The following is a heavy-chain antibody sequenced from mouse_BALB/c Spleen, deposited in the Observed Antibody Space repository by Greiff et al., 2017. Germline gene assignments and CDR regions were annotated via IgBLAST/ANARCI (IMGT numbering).Heavy chain of an antibody. CDR1: GYTFTSYW. CDR3: ARDGDYYEGFAY. CDR2: IYPGDGDT. V-gene: IGHV1-87*01. J-gene: IGHJ3*01. D-gene: IGHD1-1*01. Sequence: VQLQQSGAELARPGASVKLSCKASGYTFTSYWMQWVKQRPGQGLEWIGAIYPGDGDTRYTQKFKGKATLTADKSSSTAYMQLSSLASEDSAVYYCARDGDYYEGFAYWGQGTLVTVSA.